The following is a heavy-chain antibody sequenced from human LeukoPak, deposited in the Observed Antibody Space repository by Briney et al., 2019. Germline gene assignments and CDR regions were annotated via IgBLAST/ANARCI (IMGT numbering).Heavy chain of an antibody. CDR2: IWYDGSQE. CDR3: ARDSGELRNSFDI. Sequence: GGSLRLSCAASGFTFSSYGMHWVRQAPGRGLEWVAVIWYDGSQEYYADPVKGRFTISRDNSKNTLDLQMNSLRAEDTAVYYCARDSGELRNSFDIWGHGTMVTVSS. V-gene: IGHV3-33*01. CDR1: GFTFSSYG. D-gene: IGHD1-7*01. J-gene: IGHJ3*02.